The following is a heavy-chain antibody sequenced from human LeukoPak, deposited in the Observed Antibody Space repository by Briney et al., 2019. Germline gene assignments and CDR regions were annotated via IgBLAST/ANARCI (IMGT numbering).Heavy chain of an antibody. V-gene: IGHV3-11*04. CDR1: GFTFSDYY. J-gene: IGHJ4*02. Sequence: GGSLRLSCAASGFTFSDYYMSWIRQAPGKGLEWVSYISSSGSTIHYADSVKGRFTISRDNAKNSLFLQMNSLRAGDTAVYYCARRGYQLLYGDYWGQGTLVTVSS. CDR3: ARRGYQLLYGDY. D-gene: IGHD2-2*02. CDR2: ISSSGSTI.